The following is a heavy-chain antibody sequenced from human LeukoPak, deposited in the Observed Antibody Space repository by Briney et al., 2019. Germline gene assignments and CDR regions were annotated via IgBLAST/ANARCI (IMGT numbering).Heavy chain of an antibody. V-gene: IGHV3-23*01. CDR3: AKIHQDRVVVGAKGAFDI. CDR1: GFTFSSYA. CDR2: IGSSGGGT. J-gene: IGHJ3*02. D-gene: IGHD2-15*01. Sequence: GGSLRLSCAASGFTFSSYAMHWVRQSSGKGLEWVSGIGSSGGGTYYADSVKGRFTISRDTSKDTVYLQMDSLRAEDTAIYYCAKIHQDRVVVGAKGAFDIWGQGTVVTVSS.